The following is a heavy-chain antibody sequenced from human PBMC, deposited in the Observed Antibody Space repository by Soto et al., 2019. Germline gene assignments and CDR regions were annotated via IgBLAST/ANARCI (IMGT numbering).Heavy chain of an antibody. D-gene: IGHD3-22*01. CDR3: ARLSSGSNFFSDY. Sequence: GGSLKISRKGSWYSFSNYWIGWGRQGPGKSPEGKGNIWASETDTRYSPSFQGQVTISGDKSINTAYLQWSSLKASDTAVYFCARLSSGSNFFSDYWGQGTLVTVSS. J-gene: IGHJ4*02. CDR1: WYSFSNYW. CDR2: IWASETDT. V-gene: IGHV5-51*01.